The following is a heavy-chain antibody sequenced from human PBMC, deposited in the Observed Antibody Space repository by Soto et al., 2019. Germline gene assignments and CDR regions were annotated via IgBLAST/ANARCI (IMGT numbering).Heavy chain of an antibody. CDR3: ARARKMIVVDFYYYGMDV. D-gene: IGHD3-22*01. J-gene: IGHJ6*02. CDR2: IIPIFGTA. CDR1: GGTFSSYA. Sequence: SVKVSCKASGGTFSSYAISWVRQAPGQGLEWMGGIIPIFGTANYAQKFQGRVTITADESTSTAYMELSSLRSEDTAVYYCARARKMIVVDFYYYGMDVWGQGTTGTSP. V-gene: IGHV1-69*13.